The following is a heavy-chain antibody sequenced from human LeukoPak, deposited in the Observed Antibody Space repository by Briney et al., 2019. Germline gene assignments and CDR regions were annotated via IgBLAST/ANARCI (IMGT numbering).Heavy chain of an antibody. CDR1: GGSFSGYY. CDR3: ARDSGTTGEVKFDP. CDR2: INHSGST. V-gene: IGHV4-34*01. Sequence: PSETLSLTCAVYGGSFSGYYWSWIRQPPGKGLEWIGEINHSGSTTYNPSLKSRVTMSADTSRNHVSLTLNSVTAADTAVYYCARDSGTTGEVKFDPWGQGTLVTVSS. J-gene: IGHJ5*02. D-gene: IGHD3-10*01.